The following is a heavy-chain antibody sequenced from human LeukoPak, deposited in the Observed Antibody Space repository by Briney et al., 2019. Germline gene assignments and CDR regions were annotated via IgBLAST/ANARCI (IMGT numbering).Heavy chain of an antibody. J-gene: IGHJ3*02. CDR1: GGSISGSSYY. CDR3: ARGDLTGLAFDI. CDR2: IYYSGST. V-gene: IGHV4-39*07. Sequence: PSETLSLTCTVSGGSISGSSYYWGWIRQPPGKGLEWIGSIYYSGSTYYNPSLKSRVTISVDTSKNQFSLKLSSVTAADTAVYYCARGDLTGLAFDIWGQGTMVTVSS. D-gene: IGHD3-9*01.